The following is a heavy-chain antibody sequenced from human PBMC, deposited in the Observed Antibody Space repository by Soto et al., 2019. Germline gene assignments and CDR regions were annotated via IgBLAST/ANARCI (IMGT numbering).Heavy chain of an antibody. CDR3: ARGFCGGGDCDDGYSWLDP. V-gene: IGHV1-69*13. D-gene: IGHD2-21*02. J-gene: IGHJ5*02. CDR1: GGTFSTFA. CDR2: IIPIFGRP. Sequence: GASVKVSCKASGGTFSTFAVSWVRQAPGQGLEWMGGIIPIFGRPIYAQKFQGRVTITADESTSTVYMELSSLASEDTAVYYCARGFCGGGDCDDGYSWLDPWGQGTLVTVSS.